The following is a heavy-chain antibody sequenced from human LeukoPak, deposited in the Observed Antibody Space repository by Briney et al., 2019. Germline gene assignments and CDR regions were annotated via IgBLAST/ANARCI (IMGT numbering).Heavy chain of an antibody. D-gene: IGHD2-15*01. V-gene: IGHV3-43*01. CDR1: GFTFSSYS. CDR2: ISWDGGST. CDR3: AKESLRVVAATFSYGMDV. Sequence: GGSLRLSCAASGFTFSSYSMNWVRQAPGKGLEWVSLISWDGGSTYYADSVKGRFTISRDNSKNSLYLQMNSLRTEDTALYYCAKESLRVVAATFSYGMDVWGQGTTVTVSS. J-gene: IGHJ6*02.